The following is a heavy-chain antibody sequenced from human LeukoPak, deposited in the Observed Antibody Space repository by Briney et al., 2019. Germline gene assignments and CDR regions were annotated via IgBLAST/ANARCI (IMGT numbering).Heavy chain of an antibody. Sequence: PGGSLRLSCAASGFTFSSYAMTWVRQAPGKGLEWVSTISGSDGTTYYAASAKGRFTISRDNSKNTLFLQMNSLRAEDTAVFYCAKVRSVWAGSSGPLSFDYWGQGILVTVSS. V-gene: IGHV3-23*01. CDR2: ISGSDGTT. CDR1: GFTFSSYA. J-gene: IGHJ4*02. D-gene: IGHD6-19*01. CDR3: AKVRSVWAGSSGPLSFDY.